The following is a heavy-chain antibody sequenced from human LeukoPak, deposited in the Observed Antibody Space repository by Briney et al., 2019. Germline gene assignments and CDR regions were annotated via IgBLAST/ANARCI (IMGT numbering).Heavy chain of an antibody. CDR3: ARDRSYDFWSGYYS. CDR1: GFTFGDYA. D-gene: IGHD3-3*01. V-gene: IGHV3-21*01. CDR2: ISSGSSYI. Sequence: GGSLRLSCTASGFTFGDYAMSWIRQAPGKGLEWVSSISSGSSYIYYADSVKGRFTISRDNAKNSLYLQMNSLRAEDTAVYYCARDRSYDFWSGYYSWGQGTLVTVSS. J-gene: IGHJ5*02.